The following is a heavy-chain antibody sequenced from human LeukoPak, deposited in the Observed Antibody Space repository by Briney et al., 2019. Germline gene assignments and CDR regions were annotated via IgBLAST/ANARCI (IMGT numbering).Heavy chain of an antibody. CDR2: INPSGSST. Sequence: ASVKVSCKASGYSFTSHYMHWVRQAPGQGLEWLGLINPSGSSTLYAQKFQGRVTMTRDMSTTTDYMELSSLRSEDTAIYYCARDNSVGDNAWWFDPWGQGTLVTVSP. CDR3: ARDNSVGDNAWWFDP. CDR1: GYSFTSHY. D-gene: IGHD1-26*01. J-gene: IGHJ5*02. V-gene: IGHV1-46*01.